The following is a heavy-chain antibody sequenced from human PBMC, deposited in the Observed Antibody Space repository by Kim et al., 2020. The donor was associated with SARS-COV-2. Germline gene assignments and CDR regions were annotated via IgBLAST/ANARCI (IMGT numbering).Heavy chain of an antibody. CDR1: GYSISSGYY. J-gene: IGHJ6*02. CDR2: IYHSGST. V-gene: IGHV4-38-2*02. D-gene: IGHD4-4*01. Sequence: SETLSLTCTVSGYSISSGYYWGWIRQPPGKGLEWIGSIYHSGSTYYNPSLKSRVTISVDTSKNQFSLKLSSVTAADTAVYYCARVDYSIHYRYYYGMDVWGQGTTVTVSS. CDR3: ARVDYSIHYRYYYGMDV.